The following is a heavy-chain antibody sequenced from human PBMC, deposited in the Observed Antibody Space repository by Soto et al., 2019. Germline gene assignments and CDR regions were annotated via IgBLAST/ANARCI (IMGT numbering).Heavy chain of an antibody. CDR2: ISAYNGNT. V-gene: IGHV1-18*01. CDR1: GYTFTSYG. J-gene: IGHJ6*02. D-gene: IGHD1-26*01. Sequence: QVQLVQSGAEVKKPGASVKVSCKASGYTFTSYGISWVRQAPGQGLEWMGRISAYNGNTNYAQKLQGRVTMTTDTSTSTAYMELRSLRSDDTAVYYCARDGSGSYYYYYYGMDVWGQGTTVTVSS. CDR3: ARDGSGSYYYYYYGMDV.